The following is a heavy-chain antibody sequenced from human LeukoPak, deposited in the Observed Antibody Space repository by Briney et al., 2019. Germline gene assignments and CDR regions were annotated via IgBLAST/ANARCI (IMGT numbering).Heavy chain of an antibody. Sequence: PGGSLRLSCAASGFTFSDYYMSWIRQAPGKGLEWVSYISSSSSYTNYADSVKGRFTISRDNAKNSLFLQMNSLKAEDTAVYYCVRVDWGSGDYWGQGTLVTVSS. J-gene: IGHJ4*02. V-gene: IGHV3-11*05. CDR2: ISSSSSYT. D-gene: IGHD3-9*01. CDR1: GFTFSDYY. CDR3: VRVDWGSGDY.